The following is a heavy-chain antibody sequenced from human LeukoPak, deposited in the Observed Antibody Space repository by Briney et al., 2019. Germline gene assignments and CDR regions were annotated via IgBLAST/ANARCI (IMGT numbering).Heavy chain of an antibody. V-gene: IGHV4-38-2*02. CDR2: IYRSGST. CDR3: ARGLTIFGVVTPQGHYFDY. D-gene: IGHD3-3*01. Sequence: PSETLSLTCTVSGYSISSGYYWGWIRQPPGKGLEWIGSIYRSGSTYYNPSLKSRVTISVDTSKNQFSLKLSSVTAADTAVYYCARGLTIFGVVTPQGHYFDYWGQGTLVTVSS. CDR1: GYSISSGYY. J-gene: IGHJ4*02.